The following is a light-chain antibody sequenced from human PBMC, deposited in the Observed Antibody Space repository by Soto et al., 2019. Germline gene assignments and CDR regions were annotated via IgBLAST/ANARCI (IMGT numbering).Light chain of an antibody. CDR2: DVT. CDR1: SSDFGAYDY. J-gene: IGLJ3*02. Sequence: QSALTQAASVSGSPGQSITISCTGISSDFGAYDYVSWYQHHPGKAPKLMIYDVTSRPSGVSNRFSGSKSGNTASLTISGLQAEDEAVYYCSSYTSDNTWVFGGGTKVTVL. V-gene: IGLV2-14*01. CDR3: SSYTSDNTWV.